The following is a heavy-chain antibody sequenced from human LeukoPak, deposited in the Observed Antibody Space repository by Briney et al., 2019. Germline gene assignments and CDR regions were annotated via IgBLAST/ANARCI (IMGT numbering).Heavy chain of an antibody. D-gene: IGHD5-12*01. Sequence: SETLSLTCTVSGGSIGTYYWSWIRQPPGKGLEWIGYIYYNGYTDYNPSLKSRVTISVDTSKNQFSLKMRSVTAADTAVYYCARVRGSGYSDYWGQGTLVNVSS. CDR1: GGSIGTYY. CDR2: IYYNGYT. V-gene: IGHV4-59*01. CDR3: ARVRGSGYSDY. J-gene: IGHJ4*02.